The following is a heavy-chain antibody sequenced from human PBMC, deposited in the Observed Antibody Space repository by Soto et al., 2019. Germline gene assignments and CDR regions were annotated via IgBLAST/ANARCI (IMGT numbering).Heavy chain of an antibody. V-gene: IGHV3-66*04. J-gene: IGHJ4*02. CDR3: AGHSHKDY. CDR2: IYSTGSP. Sequence: EAQLVESGGGLVQPWGSLRLSCAASGFTVGNNYMSWVRQAPGKGLEWVSLIYSTGSPFYADSVKDRFSISRDSSKNTLYLQMNSLRVADTAVYYCAGHSHKDYWGQGALVTVTS. CDR1: GFTVGNNY.